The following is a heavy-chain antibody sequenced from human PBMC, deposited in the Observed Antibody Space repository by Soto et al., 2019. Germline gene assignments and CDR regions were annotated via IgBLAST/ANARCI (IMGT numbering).Heavy chain of an antibody. V-gene: IGHV1-18*04. Sequence: QVQLVQSGAEVKKPGASVKVSCKASGYTFTSYGISWVRQAPGQGLEWMGWISAYNGNTNYAQKLQGRVTMTTDTSTSPAYMELRTLRSDDTAVYYCARDGYSSSWYDPEDWFDPWGQGTLVTVSS. D-gene: IGHD6-13*01. CDR1: GYTFTSYG. CDR3: ARDGYSSSWYDPEDWFDP. J-gene: IGHJ5*02. CDR2: ISAYNGNT.